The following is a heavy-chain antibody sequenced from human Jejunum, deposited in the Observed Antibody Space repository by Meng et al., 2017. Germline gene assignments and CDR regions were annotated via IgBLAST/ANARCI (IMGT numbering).Heavy chain of an antibody. CDR1: GGSFSSVYW. CDR2: IYHSGST. D-gene: IGHD5-18*01. Sequence: VQRQDSVSGLEDPAEALSLTCVVSGGSFSSVYWWPWVRQSPGKGLELIGEIYHSGSTNYNPSLKSRVTISVDKSKNQFALKLTSVTAADTAVYYCARGGYYSFDYWGQGTLVTVSS. CDR3: ARGGYYSFDY. V-gene: IGHV4-4*02. J-gene: IGHJ4*02.